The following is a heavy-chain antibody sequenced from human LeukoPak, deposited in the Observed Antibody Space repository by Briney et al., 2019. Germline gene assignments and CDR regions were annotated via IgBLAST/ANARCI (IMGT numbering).Heavy chain of an antibody. CDR3: ARAQGSYYHYYMDV. J-gene: IGHJ6*03. D-gene: IGHD1-26*01. Sequence: GASVKVSCKASGYTFTGYYMHWVRQAPGQGLDGMGCSNPSGWSPNYAQKFQGRVTMARDMSTSTVNMELSSLRSEDTAVYYCARAQGSYYHYYMDVWGKGTTVTVSS. CDR2: SNPSGWSP. CDR1: GYTFTGYY. V-gene: IGHV1-46*01.